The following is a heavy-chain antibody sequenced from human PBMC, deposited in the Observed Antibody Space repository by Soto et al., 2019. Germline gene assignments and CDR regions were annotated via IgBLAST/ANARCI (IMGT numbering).Heavy chain of an antibody. V-gene: IGHV3-7*01. CDR3: AREMELEPRLGWFDP. CDR1: GFTFSSYW. Sequence: GGSLRLSCAASGFTFSSYWMSWVRQAPGKGLEWVANIKQDGSEKYYVDSVKGRFTISRDNAKNSLYLQMNSLRAEDTAVYYCAREMELEPRLGWFDPWGQGTLVTVSS. CDR2: IKQDGSEK. D-gene: IGHD1-1*01. J-gene: IGHJ5*02.